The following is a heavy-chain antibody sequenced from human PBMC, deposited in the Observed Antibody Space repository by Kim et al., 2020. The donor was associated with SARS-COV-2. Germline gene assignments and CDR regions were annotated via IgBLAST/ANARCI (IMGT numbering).Heavy chain of an antibody. D-gene: IGHD2-15*01. J-gene: IGHJ4*02. CDR3: ARVGGGLHDY. V-gene: IGHV4-34*01. CDR1: GGSFSGYY. CDR2: INHSGST. Sequence: SETLSLTCAVYGGSFSGYYWSWIRQPPGKGLEWIGEINHSGSTNYNPSLKSRVTISVDTSKNQFSLKLSSVTAADTAVYYCARVGGGLHDYWGQGTLVTVSS.